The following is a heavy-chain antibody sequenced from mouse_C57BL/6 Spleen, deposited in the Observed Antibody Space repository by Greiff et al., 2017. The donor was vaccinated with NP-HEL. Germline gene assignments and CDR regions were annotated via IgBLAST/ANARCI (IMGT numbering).Heavy chain of an antibody. J-gene: IGHJ1*03. D-gene: IGHD1-1*01. CDR1: GFTFSDYY. CDR3: ARERIYYGSSYYWYFDV. CDR2: INYDGSST. Sequence: EVKLVESEGGLVQPGSSMKLSCTASGFTFSDYYMAWVRQVPEKGLEWVANINYDGSSTYYLDSLKSRFIISRDNAKNSLYLQMSSLKAEDTATYYCARERIYYGSSYYWYFDVWGTGTTVTVSS. V-gene: IGHV5-16*01.